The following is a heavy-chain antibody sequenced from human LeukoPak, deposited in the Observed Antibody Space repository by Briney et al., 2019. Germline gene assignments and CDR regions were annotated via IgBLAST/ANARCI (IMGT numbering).Heavy chain of an antibody. CDR1: GFNFGIYW. CDR3: ARVVGSWYYFDY. J-gene: IGHJ4*02. V-gene: IGHV3-7*03. Sequence: GGSLRLSCAAPGFNFGIYWMSWVRQAPGKGLEWVANIEEDGSEKHYVDSVKGRFTVSRDNAKNSLFLQMSNLRAEDTAVYYCARVVGSWYYFDYWGQGTLVTVSS. CDR2: IEEDGSEK. D-gene: IGHD6-13*01.